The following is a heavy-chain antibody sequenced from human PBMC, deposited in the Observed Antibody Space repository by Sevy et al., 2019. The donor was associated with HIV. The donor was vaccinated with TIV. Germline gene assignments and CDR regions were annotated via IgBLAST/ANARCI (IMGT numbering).Heavy chain of an antibody. V-gene: IGHV3-23*01. D-gene: IGHD3-22*01. CDR1: GFSFDSYG. Sequence: GGSLRLSCAVSGFSFDSYGMTWVRQAPGKGLEWVSGISGSGTRTYYADSVKGRFSISRDNSKNRLYLQMNSLRSEDTGHFLCAKGGGGHYDPDEIGYYFYYYNMDVWGKGTTVTVSS. CDR2: ISGSGTRT. CDR3: AKGGGGHYDPDEIGYYFYYYNMDV. J-gene: IGHJ6*03.